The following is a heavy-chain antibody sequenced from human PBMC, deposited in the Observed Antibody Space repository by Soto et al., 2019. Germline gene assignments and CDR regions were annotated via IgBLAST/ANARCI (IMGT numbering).Heavy chain of an antibody. CDR1: GYSFAGYW. J-gene: IGHJ4*02. CDR3: ARQIYDSDTGPNFQYYFDS. V-gene: IGHV5-10-1*01. D-gene: IGHD3-22*01. Sequence: GESLKISCKGSGYSFAGYWITWVRQKPGKGLEWMGRIDPSDSQTYYSPSFRGHVTISATKSITTVFLQWCSLRASDTAMYYCARQIYDSDTGPNFQYYFDSWGQGTPVTVSS. CDR2: IDPSDSQT.